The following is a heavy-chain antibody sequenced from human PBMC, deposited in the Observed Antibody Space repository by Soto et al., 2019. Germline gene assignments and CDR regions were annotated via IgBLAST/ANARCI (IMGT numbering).Heavy chain of an antibody. D-gene: IGHD3-9*01. V-gene: IGHV1-8*01. J-gene: IGHJ6*03. CDR2: MNPNSGNT. CDR3: ERGGNYYDILTGALPNYYYYYMDV. CDR1: GYTFTSYD. Sequence: GPSVKVSCKASGYTFTSYDINWVRQATGQGLEWMGWMNPNSGNTGYAQKFQGRVTMTRNTSISTAYMELSSLRSEDTAVYYCERGGNYYDILTGALPNYYYYYMDVWGKGTTVTVSS.